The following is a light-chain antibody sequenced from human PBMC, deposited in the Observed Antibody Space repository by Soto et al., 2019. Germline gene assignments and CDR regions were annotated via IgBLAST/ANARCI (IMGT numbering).Light chain of an antibody. CDR2: AAS. CDR1: QNIGTY. CDR3: QQSYSAPRT. J-gene: IGKJ1*01. V-gene: IGKV1-39*01. Sequence: DIQMTQSPSSLSASVGDRVTVTCRASQNIGTYLNWYQHKSGQAPKVIIYAASTLQLGVSSRFARSGSGTEFPLTISSLDHEDFETYYCQQSYSAPRTFSQGTKV.